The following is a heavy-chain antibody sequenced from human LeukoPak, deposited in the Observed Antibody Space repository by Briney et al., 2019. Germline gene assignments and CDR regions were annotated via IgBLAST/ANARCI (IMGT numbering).Heavy chain of an antibody. D-gene: IGHD3-9*01. CDR3: ARGTIITYYDILTGYFPYNWFDP. CDR2: INPSGGST. CDR1: GYTFTSYY. Sequence: ASVKVSCKASGYTFTSYYMHWVRQAPGQGLEWMGIINPSGGSTSYAQKFQGRVTMTRNTSISTAYMELSSLRSEDTAVYYCARGTIITYYDILTGYFPYNWFDPWGQGTLVTVSS. J-gene: IGHJ5*02. V-gene: IGHV1-46*01.